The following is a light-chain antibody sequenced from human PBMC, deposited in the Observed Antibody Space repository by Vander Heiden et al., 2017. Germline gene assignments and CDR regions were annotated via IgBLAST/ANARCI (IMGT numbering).Light chain of an antibody. J-gene: IGKJ2*01. CDR3: QQYNSYYT. CDR2: QAS. V-gene: IGKV1-5*03. Sequence: DIHLTPSPSTLSASVGDRVTITCRASQSSSSWLAWYQQQPGKAPKVLIYQASNLERGVPSRFSGSGSGTEFTLTSSSLQPEDFATYYCQQYNSYYTFGQGTKLEIK. CDR1: QSSSSW.